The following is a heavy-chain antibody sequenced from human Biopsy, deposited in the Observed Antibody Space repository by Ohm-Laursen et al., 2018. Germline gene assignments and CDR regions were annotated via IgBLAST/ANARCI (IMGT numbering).Heavy chain of an antibody. Sequence: SDTLSLTCTVSGDSLTSGPENWSWIRQSPGQGLEYIGFIYSGGYTNYNPSLQNRVTMSVDTSKNQFSMKLSSVIAADTAVYYCARGRRTSGWPYFANWGQGTLVIVSS. D-gene: IGHD6-19*01. J-gene: IGHJ4*02. CDR1: GDSLTSGPEN. CDR2: IYSGGYT. V-gene: IGHV4-61*01. CDR3: ARGRRTSGWPYFAN.